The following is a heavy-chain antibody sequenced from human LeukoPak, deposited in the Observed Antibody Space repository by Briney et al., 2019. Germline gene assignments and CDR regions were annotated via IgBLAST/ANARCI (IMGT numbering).Heavy chain of an antibody. CDR2: ISSSGSTI. J-gene: IGHJ4*02. Sequence: GGSLRLSCAASGFTFSDYYMSRIRQAPGKGLEWASYISSSGSTIYYADSVKGRFTISRDNSKNTLYLQMNSLRAEDTAVYYCAKPPGSSGYYYGGSYWGQGTLVTVSS. V-gene: IGHV3-11*01. CDR3: AKPPGSSGYYYGGSY. CDR1: GFTFSDYY. D-gene: IGHD3-22*01.